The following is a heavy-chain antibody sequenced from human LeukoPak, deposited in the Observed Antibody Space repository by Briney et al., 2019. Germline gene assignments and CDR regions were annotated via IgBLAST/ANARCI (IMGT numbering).Heavy chain of an antibody. CDR1: GFALSSHW. J-gene: IGHJ6*02. CDR3: ARNNGMDV. V-gene: IGHV3-7*03. CDR2: VNRDGSET. Sequence: PGGSLRLSCAASGFALSSHWMTWVRQVPGRGPEWVANVNRDGSETYYLDSVKGRFTISKDNAKKSLYLQMNSLRDEDTALYHCARNNGMDVWGQGTTVIVSS.